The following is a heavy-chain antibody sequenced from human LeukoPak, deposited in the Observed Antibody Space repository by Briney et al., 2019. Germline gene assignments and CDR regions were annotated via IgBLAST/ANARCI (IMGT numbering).Heavy chain of an antibody. CDR3: AKTMGITMIVVDDAFDI. V-gene: IGHV3-30*18. CDR2: ISYDGSNK. CDR1: GFTFSSYG. J-gene: IGHJ3*02. D-gene: IGHD3-22*01. Sequence: PGGSLRLSCAASGFTFSSYGMHWVRQAPGKGLEWVADISYDGSNKYYADSVNGRFTISRDNSKNTLYLQMNSLRAEDTAVYYCAKTMGITMIVVDDAFDIWGQGTMVTVSS.